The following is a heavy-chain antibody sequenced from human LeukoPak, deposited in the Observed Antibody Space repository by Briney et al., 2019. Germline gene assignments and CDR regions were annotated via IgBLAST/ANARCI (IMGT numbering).Heavy chain of an antibody. J-gene: IGHJ4*02. CDR3: ASKRSEWLRLPCFDY. V-gene: IGHV4-39*07. D-gene: IGHD5-12*01. CDR1: GGSISSSSYY. Sequence: PSETLSLTCTVSGGSISSSSYYWGWIRQPPGKGLEWIGEINHSGSTNYNPSLKSRVTISVDTSKNQFSLKLSSVTAADTAVYYCASKRSEWLRLPCFDYWGQGTLVTVSS. CDR2: INHSGST.